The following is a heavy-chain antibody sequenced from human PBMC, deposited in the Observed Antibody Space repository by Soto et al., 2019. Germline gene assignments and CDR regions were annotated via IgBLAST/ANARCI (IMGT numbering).Heavy chain of an antibody. Sequence: PGESLKISCKGSGYSFTSYWIGWVRQMPGKGLEWMGIIYPGDSDTRYSPSFQGQVTISADKSISTAYLQWSSLKASDTAMYYCARHLQVFRMKLRSCYFDYWGQGTLVTVSS. J-gene: IGHJ4*02. CDR1: GYSFTSYW. CDR3: ARHLQVFRMKLRSCYFDY. V-gene: IGHV5-51*01. D-gene: IGHD6-6*01. CDR2: IYPGDSDT.